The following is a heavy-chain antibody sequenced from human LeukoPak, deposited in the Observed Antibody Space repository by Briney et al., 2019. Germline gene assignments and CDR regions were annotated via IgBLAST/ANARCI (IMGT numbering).Heavy chain of an antibody. CDR2: IYTSGST. J-gene: IGHJ4*02. CDR3: AREYCSGGSCYGY. CDR1: GGSISSGSYY. Sequence: KSSETLSLTCTVSGGSISSGSYYWSWIRQPAGKGLEWIGRIYTSGSTNYNPSLKSRVTISVDTSKNQFSLKLSSVTAADTAVYYCAREYCSGGSCYGYWGQGTLVTVSS. V-gene: IGHV4-61*02. D-gene: IGHD2-15*01.